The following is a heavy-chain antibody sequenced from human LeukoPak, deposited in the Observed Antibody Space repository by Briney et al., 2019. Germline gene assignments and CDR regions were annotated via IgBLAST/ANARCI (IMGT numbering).Heavy chain of an antibody. CDR1: GYTFTSYG. V-gene: IGHV1-18*01. Sequence: EASVKVSCKASGYTFTSYGISWVRQAPGQGLEWMGWISAYNGNTNYAQKLQGRVTMTTDTSTSTAYMELRSLRSDDTAVYYCARDNPSVGSRYYYGMDVWGQGTTVTVSS. CDR2: ISAYNGNT. D-gene: IGHD1-14*01. CDR3: ARDNPSVGSRYYYGMDV. J-gene: IGHJ6*02.